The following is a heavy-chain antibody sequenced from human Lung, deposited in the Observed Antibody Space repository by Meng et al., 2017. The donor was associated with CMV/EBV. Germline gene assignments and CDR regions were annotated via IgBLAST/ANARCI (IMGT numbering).Heavy chain of an antibody. J-gene: IGHJ4*02. D-gene: IGHD4-23*01. CDR3: VKGWQQLGDS. Sequence: GEFXKISCAASGFTFSSYSMSWIRQAPGKGLQWVSSISGSSTVTYYADSVKGRFTISRDNSNNTLHLQMNSLRADDTAVYYCVKGWQQLGDSWGQGTLVTVSS. V-gene: IGHV3-23*01. CDR1: GFTFSSYS. CDR2: ISGSSTVT.